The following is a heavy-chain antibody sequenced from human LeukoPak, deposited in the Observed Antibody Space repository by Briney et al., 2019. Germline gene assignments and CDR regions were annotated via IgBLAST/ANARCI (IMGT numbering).Heavy chain of an antibody. CDR1: GGSVSSSSTY. V-gene: IGHV4-39*01. D-gene: IGHD6-19*01. CDR2: NSGST. CDR3: ARNGSTAVAAHKGSWFDP. J-gene: IGHJ5*02. Sequence: KTSETLSLTCTVSGGSVSSSSTYWGWIRQPPGQGLEWIGSNSGSTSYNPSLKSRVNISVDTSKNQFSLKLTSVTAADTALYYCARNGSTAVAAHKGSWFDPWGQGTLVTVSS.